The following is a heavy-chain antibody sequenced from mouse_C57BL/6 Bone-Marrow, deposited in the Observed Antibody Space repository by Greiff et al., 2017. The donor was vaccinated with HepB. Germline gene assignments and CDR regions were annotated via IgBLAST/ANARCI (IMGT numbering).Heavy chain of an antibody. D-gene: IGHD5-1*01. CDR3: AREGVRDY. CDR2: IDPSDSYT. Sequence: VQLQQPGAELVKPGASVKLSCKASGYTFTSYWMQWVKQRPGQGLEWIGEIDPSDSYTNYNQKFKGKATLTVDTSSSTAYMQLSSLTSEDSAVYYCAREGVRDYWGQGTTLTVSS. CDR1: GYTFTSYW. J-gene: IGHJ2*01. V-gene: IGHV1-50*01.